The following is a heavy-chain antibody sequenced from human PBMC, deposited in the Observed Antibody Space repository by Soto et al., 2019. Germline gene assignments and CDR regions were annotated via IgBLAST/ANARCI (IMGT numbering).Heavy chain of an antibody. CDR1: GGSISSGDYY. Sequence: SETLSLTCTFSGGSISSGDYYLSWIRQPPGKSLEWIGYIYYSGSTYYNPSLKSRVTISVDTSKNQFSLKLSSVTAADTAVYYCARGAIGDQAPGHDYYFDYWGQGTLVTVSS. CDR3: ARGAIGDQAPGHDYYFDY. V-gene: IGHV4-30-4*01. CDR2: IYYSGST. J-gene: IGHJ4*02. D-gene: IGHD4-17*01.